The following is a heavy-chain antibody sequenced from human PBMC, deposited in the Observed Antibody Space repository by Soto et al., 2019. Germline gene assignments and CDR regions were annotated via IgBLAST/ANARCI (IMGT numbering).Heavy chain of an antibody. CDR3: ARDGAYIVVVPAAQYGMDV. Sequence: EVQLLESGGGLVQPGGSLRLSCAASGFTFSSYAMSWVRQAPGKGLEWVSAISGSGGSTYYADSVKGRFTISRDNSKNTLYLQMNSLRAEDTAVYYCARDGAYIVVVPAAQYGMDVWGQGTTVTVSS. D-gene: IGHD2-2*01. V-gene: IGHV3-23*01. CDR2: ISGSGGST. CDR1: GFTFSSYA. J-gene: IGHJ6*02.